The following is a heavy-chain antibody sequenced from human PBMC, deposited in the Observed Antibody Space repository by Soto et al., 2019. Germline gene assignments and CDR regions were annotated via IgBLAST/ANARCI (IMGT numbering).Heavy chain of an antibody. V-gene: IGHV4-59*01. J-gene: IGHJ6*02. CDR3: ARDHGGGYSYGRTYYYYYGMDV. D-gene: IGHD5-18*01. CDR1: GGSISSYY. CDR2: IYYSGST. Sequence: ASETLSLTCTVSGGSISSYYWSWIRQPPGKGLEWIGYIYYSGSTNYNPSLKSRVTISVDTSKNQFSLKLSSVTAADTAVYYCARDHGGGYSYGRTYYYYYGMDVWGQGTTVTVSS.